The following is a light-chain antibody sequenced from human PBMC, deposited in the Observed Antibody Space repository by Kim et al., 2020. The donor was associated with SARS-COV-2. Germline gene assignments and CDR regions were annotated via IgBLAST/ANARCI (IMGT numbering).Light chain of an antibody. CDR1: QSVSSIY. V-gene: IGKV3-20*01. CDR2: AAS. CDR3: QQYDDSPFT. Sequence: LSTGERVTLSCRSSQSVSSIYLAWYQQKPGQTPRPLIYAASSRATGIPDRFSGSGSGTDFTLTISRLEPEDFAVDYCQQYDDSPFTFGQGTKLEI. J-gene: IGKJ2*01.